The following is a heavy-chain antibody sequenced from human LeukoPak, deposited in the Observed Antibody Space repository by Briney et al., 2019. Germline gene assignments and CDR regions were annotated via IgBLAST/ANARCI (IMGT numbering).Heavy chain of an antibody. D-gene: IGHD4-17*01. V-gene: IGHV4-34*01. CDR2: INHSGST. CDR3: ARAHDYGDPIFDY. J-gene: IGHJ4*02. Sequence: KTSETLSLTCAVYGGSFSGYYWSWIRQPPGKGLEWIGEINHSGSTNYNPSLKSRVTISVDTSKNQFSLKLSSVTAADTAVYYCARAHDYGDPIFDYWGQGTLVTVSS. CDR1: GGSFSGYY.